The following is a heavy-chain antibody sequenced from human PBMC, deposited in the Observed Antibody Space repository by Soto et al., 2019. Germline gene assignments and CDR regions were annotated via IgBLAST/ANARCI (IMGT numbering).Heavy chain of an antibody. CDR2: ISGSATNT. Sequence: PGGSLRLSCAASGFTFSSYAMSWVRQPPGKGLEWVSGISGSATNTHYADSVKGRFTISRDDSKSTLYLQMNSLRAEDTAIYYCAKRSSYSIGWYFDYWGQGTLVTVSS. D-gene: IGHD6-19*01. CDR3: AKRSSYSIGWYFDY. CDR1: GFTFSSYA. V-gene: IGHV3-23*01. J-gene: IGHJ4*02.